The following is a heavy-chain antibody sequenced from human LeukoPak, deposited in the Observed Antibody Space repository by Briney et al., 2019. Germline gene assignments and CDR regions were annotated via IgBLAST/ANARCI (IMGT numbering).Heavy chain of an antibody. Sequence: GGSLRLSCAASGIIFRDSHMHWVRQASGKGLGWVGHVRSKADNYAAAYAASVKGRFTVSRDDSKNTAYLQMNSLGTEDTAVYYCSRQVASVHDYWGQGILVTVSS. J-gene: IGHJ4*02. V-gene: IGHV3-73*01. CDR1: GIIFRDSH. CDR2: VRSKADNYAA. D-gene: IGHD2-15*01. CDR3: SRQVASVHDY.